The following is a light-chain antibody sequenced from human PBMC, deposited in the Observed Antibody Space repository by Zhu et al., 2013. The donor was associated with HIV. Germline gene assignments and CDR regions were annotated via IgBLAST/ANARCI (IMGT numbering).Light chain of an antibody. CDR2: NNN. V-gene: IGLV1-44*01. J-gene: IGLJ3*02. CDR3: VAWDDSLNGRV. Sequence: QSVLTQPPSASGTPGQRVTISCSGTSSSIGRNTVDWYQQVPGTAPKLLIYNNNQRPSGVPDRFSGSKSGTSASLAISGLQSEDEADYYCVAWDDSLNGRVFGGGTKLTVL. CDR1: SSSIGRNT.